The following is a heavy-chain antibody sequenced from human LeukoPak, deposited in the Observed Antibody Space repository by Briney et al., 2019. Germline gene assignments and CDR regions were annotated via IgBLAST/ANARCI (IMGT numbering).Heavy chain of an antibody. CDR2: ISSSSTTI. Sequence: PGGSLRLSCAASGFTFSSYSMNWVRQAPGKGLEWVSYISSSSTTIYYADSVKVRFTISRDNAKNSLYLQMNSLRAEDTAVYYCARDHHRRLYDSQARDTFDFWGQGTMVTVSS. V-gene: IGHV3-48*01. CDR3: ARDHHRRLYDSQARDTFDF. D-gene: IGHD3-22*01. J-gene: IGHJ3*01. CDR1: GFTFSSYS.